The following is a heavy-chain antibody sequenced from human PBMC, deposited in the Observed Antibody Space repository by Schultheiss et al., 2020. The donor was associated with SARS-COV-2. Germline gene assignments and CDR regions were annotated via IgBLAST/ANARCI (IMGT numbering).Heavy chain of an antibody. J-gene: IGHJ4*02. CDR1: GFSLRDYN. V-gene: IGHV3-33*08. CDR2: IWYDGSNK. Sequence: GGSLRLSCAVSGFSLRDYNMNWVRQAPGKGLEWVAVIWYDGSNKYYADSVKGRFTISRDNSKNTLYLQMNSLRAEDTAVYYCARGQQLAYFDYWGQGTLVTVSS. D-gene: IGHD6-13*01. CDR3: ARGQQLAYFDY.